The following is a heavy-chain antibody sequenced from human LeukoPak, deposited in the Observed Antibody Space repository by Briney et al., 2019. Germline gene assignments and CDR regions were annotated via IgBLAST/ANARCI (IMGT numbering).Heavy chain of an antibody. CDR2: MNPNSGNT. J-gene: IGHJ5*02. V-gene: IGHV1-8*03. CDR1: GYTFTSYG. Sequence: GASVKVSCKASGYTFTSYGINWVRQATGQGLEWMGWMNPNSGNTGYAQKFQGRVTITRNTSIGTAYMELSSLRSEDTAVYYCARGAGFGELSVWFDPWGQGTLVTVSS. D-gene: IGHD3-10*01. CDR3: ARGAGFGELSVWFDP.